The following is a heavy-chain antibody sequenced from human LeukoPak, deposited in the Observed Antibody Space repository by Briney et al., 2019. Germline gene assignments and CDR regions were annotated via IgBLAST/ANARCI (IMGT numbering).Heavy chain of an antibody. V-gene: IGHV5-51*01. CDR2: VYPGDSDI. J-gene: IGHJ3*02. CDR3: ARHRNGADLNAFDI. D-gene: IGHD1-1*01. CDR1: GYSFGIYW. Sequence: GESLKISCKGSGYSFGIYWIGWVRQMPGKGLEWMGIVYPGDSDIRYSPSFQGQVTISADKSISTAYLQWSSLKASDTAMYYCARHRNGADLNAFDIWGXXXMVTVSS.